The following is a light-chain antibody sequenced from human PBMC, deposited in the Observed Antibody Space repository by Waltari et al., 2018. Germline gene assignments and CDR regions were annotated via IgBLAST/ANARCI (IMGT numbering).Light chain of an antibody. CDR2: KDN. J-gene: IGLJ3*02. CDR1: VLAKKY. CDR3: YSATDNNLE. V-gene: IGLV3-27*01. Sequence: SYELTQSSSVSVSPGQTARITCSGDVLAKKYARWFQQKPGQAPVLLIYKDNGRPSGIPERFSGSSSGTTVSLTISGAQVEDEADYYCYSATDNNLEFGGGTKLTVL.